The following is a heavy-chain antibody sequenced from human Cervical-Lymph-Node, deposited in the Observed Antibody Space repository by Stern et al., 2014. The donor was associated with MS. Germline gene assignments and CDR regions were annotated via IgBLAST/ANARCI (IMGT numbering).Heavy chain of an antibody. V-gene: IGHV1-69*01. D-gene: IGHD3-10*01. J-gene: IGHJ2*01. CDR3: ARGPYGSGRYYDSYWHFDL. CDR1: GGTFSSHA. Sequence: QVQLVESGAEVKKPGSSVKVSCKASGGTFSSHAISWVRQAPGQGLEWMGGITPIIGTANYAQKFQGRVTITADEFTRTQYMELSSLTSEDTAVYYCARGPYGSGRYYDSYWHFDLWGRGTLVTVSS. CDR2: ITPIIGTA.